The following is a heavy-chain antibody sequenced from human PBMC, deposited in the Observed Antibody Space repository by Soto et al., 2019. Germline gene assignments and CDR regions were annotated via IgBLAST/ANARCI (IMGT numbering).Heavy chain of an antibody. V-gene: IGHV3-23*01. J-gene: IGHJ6*02. Sequence: PGGSLRLSCAASGFTFSSYAMSWVRQAPGKGLEWVSAISGSGGSTYYADSVKGRFTISRDNSKNTLYLQMNSLRAEDTAVYYCAKWVGAHGNYYYYYGMDVWGQGTTVTVSS. CDR1: GFTFSSYA. CDR2: ISGSGGST. D-gene: IGHD1-26*01. CDR3: AKWVGAHGNYYYYYGMDV.